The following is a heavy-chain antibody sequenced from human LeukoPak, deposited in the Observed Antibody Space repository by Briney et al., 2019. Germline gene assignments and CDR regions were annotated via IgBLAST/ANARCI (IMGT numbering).Heavy chain of an antibody. V-gene: IGHV1-2*02. CDR1: GYTFTGYY. CDR3: ARGDYDFWSGSDDY. D-gene: IGHD3-3*01. Sequence: ASVKVSCKASGYTFTGYYMHWVRQAPGQGLEWMGWINPNSGGTNYAQKFQGRVTMTRDTSISTAYMELSRLRSDDTAVYYCARGDYDFWSGSDDYWGQGTLVTVSS. CDR2: INPNSGGT. J-gene: IGHJ4*02.